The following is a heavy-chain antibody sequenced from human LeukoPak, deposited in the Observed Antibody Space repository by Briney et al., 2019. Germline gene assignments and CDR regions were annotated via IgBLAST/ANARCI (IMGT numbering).Heavy chain of an antibody. CDR2: ISYSGTT. J-gene: IGHJ4*02. D-gene: IGHD3-16*02. CDR3: APAYIWGSFRTFKN. CDR1: GGSISSSSYY. Sequence: SETLSLTCTVSGGSISSSSYYWGWIRQPPGKGLEWVGRISYSGTTYYNPSLKSRVTISVDTSKNQFSLKLSSVTAADTAVYHCAPAYIWGSFRTFKNWGQGTLVTVSS. V-gene: IGHV4-39*01.